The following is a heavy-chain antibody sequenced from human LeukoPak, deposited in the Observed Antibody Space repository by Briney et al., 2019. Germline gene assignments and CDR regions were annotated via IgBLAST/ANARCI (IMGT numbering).Heavy chain of an antibody. Sequence: SETLSLTCTVSGGSISTYYWSWIRQPAGKGLEWIGRINTGGSTNYNPSLKSRVTMSVDTSKDQFSLNLSSVTAADTAVYYCARMYSSSSYFDYWGQGTLVTVSS. J-gene: IGHJ4*02. D-gene: IGHD6-6*01. V-gene: IGHV4-4*07. CDR2: INTGGST. CDR3: ARMYSSSSYFDY. CDR1: GGSISTYY.